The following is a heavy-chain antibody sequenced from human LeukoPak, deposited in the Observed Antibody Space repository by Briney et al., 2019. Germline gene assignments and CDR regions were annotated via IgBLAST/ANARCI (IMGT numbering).Heavy chain of an antibody. CDR2: INPSGGST. J-gene: IGHJ4*02. CDR3: ARDRDILTGYYSFSDY. V-gene: IGHV1-46*01. Sequence: ASVKVSCKASGYTFTSYYMHWVRQAPGQGLEWMGIINPSGGSTSYAQKFQGRVTMTRDMSTSTVYMELSSLRSEDTAVYYCARDRDILTGYYSFSDYWGQGTLVTVSS. CDR1: GYTFTSYY. D-gene: IGHD3-9*01.